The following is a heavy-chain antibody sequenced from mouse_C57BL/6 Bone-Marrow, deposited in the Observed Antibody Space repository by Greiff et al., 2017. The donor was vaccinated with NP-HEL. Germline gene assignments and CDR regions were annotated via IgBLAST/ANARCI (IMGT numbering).Heavy chain of an antibody. D-gene: IGHD1-1*01. CDR3: ARGVITTVVFDY. CDR1: GYSITSGYY. V-gene: IGHV3-6*01. CDR2: ISYDGSN. Sequence: VQLKESGPGLVKPSQSLSLTCSVTGYSITSGYYWNWIRQFPGNKLEWMGYISYDGSNNYIPSLKNRIPITRDTSKNQFFLKLNSVTTEDTATEYCARGVITTVVFDYWGQGTTLTVSS. J-gene: IGHJ2*01.